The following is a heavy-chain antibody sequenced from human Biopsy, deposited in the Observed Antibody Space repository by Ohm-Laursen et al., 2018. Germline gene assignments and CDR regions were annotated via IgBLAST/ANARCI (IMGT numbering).Heavy chain of an antibody. CDR2: INPNSGNA. CDR3: ARVPAYPSIDGYYGLDL. CDR1: GYTFAGYY. Sequence: ASVKVSCKFSGYTFAGYYLHWVRQAPGHGLEWMGWINPNSGNANYAQSFQGRLTVTRDTSISTAYMELTSLTFDDTAIYYCARVPAYPSIDGYYGLDLWGQGTTVIVSS. D-gene: IGHD3-9*01. J-gene: IGHJ6*02. V-gene: IGHV1-2*02.